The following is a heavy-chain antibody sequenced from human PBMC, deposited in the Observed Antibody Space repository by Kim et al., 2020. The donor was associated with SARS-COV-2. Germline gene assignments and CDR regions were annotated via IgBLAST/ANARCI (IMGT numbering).Heavy chain of an antibody. CDR2: GST. Sequence: GSTSFNPSLKSRVTISIDTSTNQFSLRLSSVTAADTAVYYCARGVPVTTDWGQGTLVTVSS. J-gene: IGHJ4*02. V-gene: IGHV4-31*02. D-gene: IGHD4-17*01. CDR3: ARGVPVTTD.